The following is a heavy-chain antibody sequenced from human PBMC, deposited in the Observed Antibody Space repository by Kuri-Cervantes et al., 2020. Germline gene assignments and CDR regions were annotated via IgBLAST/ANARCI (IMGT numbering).Heavy chain of an antibody. D-gene: IGHD3-16*02. Sequence: GESLKISCAASGFTFSSYSMNWVRQAPGKGLEWVSYISSSSSTMYYADSVKGRFTISRDNAKNSLYLQMNSLRAEDTAVYYCARALVPSYDYIWGSYRWLYFDYWGQGTLVTVSS. CDR3: ARALVPSYDYIWGSYRWLYFDY. J-gene: IGHJ4*02. V-gene: IGHV3-48*04. CDR1: GFTFSSYS. CDR2: ISSSSSTM.